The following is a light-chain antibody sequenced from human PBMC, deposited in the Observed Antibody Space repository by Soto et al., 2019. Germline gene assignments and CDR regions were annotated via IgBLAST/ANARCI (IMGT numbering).Light chain of an antibody. Sequence: DIQMTQSPSTLSASVGDTVTITCRASQSISSWLAWYQQKPGKAPKLLIYKASSLQSGVPSRFSGSGFGTEFTLTISSLQPDDFATYSCQQYDTYRTFGQGTKVEI. J-gene: IGKJ1*01. CDR1: QSISSW. CDR3: QQYDTYRT. CDR2: KAS. V-gene: IGKV1-5*03.